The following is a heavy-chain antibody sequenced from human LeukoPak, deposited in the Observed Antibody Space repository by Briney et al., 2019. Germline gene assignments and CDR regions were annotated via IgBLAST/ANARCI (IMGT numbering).Heavy chain of an antibody. CDR2: ISYDGNNK. CDR3: ARDGYNEEDWYFDL. V-gene: IGHV3-30*19. Sequence: GGSLRLSCAASGFTFKICGMHWVRQAPGKGLEWVAVISYDGNNKYYADSVKGRFTISRDNSKKTLYLQMNSLRVEDTAVYYCARDGYNEEDWYFDLWGRGILVTVSS. CDR1: GFTFKICG. J-gene: IGHJ2*01. D-gene: IGHD5-24*01.